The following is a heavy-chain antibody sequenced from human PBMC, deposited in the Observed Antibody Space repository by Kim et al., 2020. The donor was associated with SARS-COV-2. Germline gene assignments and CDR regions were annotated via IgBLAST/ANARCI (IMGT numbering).Heavy chain of an antibody. D-gene: IGHD6-19*01. CDR3: ARSFSHSSGRTT. V-gene: IGHV1-69*13. CDR2: IIPIFGTP. J-gene: IGHJ4*02. Sequence: SVKVSCKASGGTLSNYGINWVRQAPGQGLEWMGGIIPIFGTPNYAQKLQGRVTITADESTSTVYMEVSSLRSEDTAVYYCARSFSHSSGRTTWGQGTRVTVSS. CDR1: GGTLSNYG.